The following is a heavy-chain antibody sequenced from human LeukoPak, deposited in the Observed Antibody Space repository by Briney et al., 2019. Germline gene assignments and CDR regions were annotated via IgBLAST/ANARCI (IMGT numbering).Heavy chain of an antibody. J-gene: IGHJ5*02. V-gene: IGHV3-66*01. CDR1: GVSVSSNF. Sequence: PGGSLRLSCAASGVSVSSNFMIWVRQAPGKGLEWVSLIYSGGETSYADSVKGRFSISRDNSKNTLYLQMNSLRVEDTAVYYCTRDPPAVAINTYALGQGTLVTVSS. CDR2: IYSGGET. D-gene: IGHD6-13*01. CDR3: TRDPPAVAINTYA.